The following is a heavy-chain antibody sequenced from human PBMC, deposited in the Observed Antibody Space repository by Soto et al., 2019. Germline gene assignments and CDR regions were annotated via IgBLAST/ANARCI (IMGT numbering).Heavy chain of an antibody. Sequence: ESGEGVVQPGRSLRLSCAASGFTFSSYGMHWVRQAPGKGLEWVAVIWYDGSKKYYADAVKGRFTISRDNSKNTLYLQMNSLRAEDTAVYYCARDRYAVRGVLDYWGQGTLVTVSS. CDR3: ARDRYAVRGVLDY. V-gene: IGHV3-33*01. CDR1: GFTFSSYG. D-gene: IGHD3-10*01. CDR2: IWYDGSKK. J-gene: IGHJ4*02.